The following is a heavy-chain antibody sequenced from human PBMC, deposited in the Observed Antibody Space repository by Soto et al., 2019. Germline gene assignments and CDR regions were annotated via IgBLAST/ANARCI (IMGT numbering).Heavy chain of an antibody. J-gene: IGHJ6*02. D-gene: IGHD5-18*01. V-gene: IGHV3-30-3*01. CDR2: ISYDGSNK. Sequence: PGGSLRLSCAASGFTFSSYAMHWVRQAPGKGLEWVAVISYDGSNKYYADSVKGRFTISRDNSKNTLYLQMNSLRAEDTAVYYCARGVGGYSYGPYYYYYGMDVWGQGTTVTVSS. CDR3: ARGVGGYSYGPYYYYYGMDV. CDR1: GFTFSSYA.